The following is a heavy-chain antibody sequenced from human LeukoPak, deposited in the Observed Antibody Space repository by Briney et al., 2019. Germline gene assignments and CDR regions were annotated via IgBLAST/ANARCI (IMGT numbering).Heavy chain of an antibody. CDR3: ARDWGVVPAAPTVLSDY. D-gene: IGHD2-2*01. CDR1: GFTFSSYA. Sequence: TGGSLRLSCAASGFTFSSYAMSWVRQAPGKGLEWVSYISSSGSTIYYADSVKGRFTISRDNAKNSLYLQMNSLRAEDTAVYYCARDWGVVPAAPTVLSDYWGQGTLVTVSS. CDR2: ISSSGSTI. V-gene: IGHV3-48*04. J-gene: IGHJ4*02.